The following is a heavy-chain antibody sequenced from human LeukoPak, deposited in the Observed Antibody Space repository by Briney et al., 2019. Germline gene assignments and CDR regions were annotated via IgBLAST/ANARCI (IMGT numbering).Heavy chain of an antibody. Sequence: GGSLRLSCAASGFTFSSYWMNWVRQAPGKGLEWVANIKQDGSQKYYVDSVKGRFTISRDNAENSLDLQMNSLRAEDTAVYYCACYDWGSSPYWGQGTLVTVSS. CDR2: IKQDGSQK. CDR3: ACYDWGSSPY. CDR1: GFTFSSYW. V-gene: IGHV3-7*01. J-gene: IGHJ4*02. D-gene: IGHD3-10*01.